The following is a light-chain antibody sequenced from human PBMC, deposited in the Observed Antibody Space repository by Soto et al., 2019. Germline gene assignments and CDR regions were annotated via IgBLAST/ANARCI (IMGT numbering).Light chain of an antibody. CDR2: DAS. CDR3: QQVNVYPST. V-gene: IGKV1-39*01. Sequence: DIQMTQSPSSLSATVGDRVAITCRASQNIDKYLNWYQQKPGKAPNILIYDASTLHSGVPSRFRGGGSGTDFTLTISSLQPEDFETYYCQQVNVYPSTFGGGTKVDIK. CDR1: QNIDKY. J-gene: IGKJ4*01.